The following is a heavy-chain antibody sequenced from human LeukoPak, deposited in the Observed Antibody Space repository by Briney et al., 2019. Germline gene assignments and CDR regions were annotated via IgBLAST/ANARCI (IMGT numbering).Heavy chain of an antibody. CDR1: GGSISSHY. CDR2: IYYSGST. CDR3: AREVRGYYFDY. J-gene: IGHJ4*02. V-gene: IGHV4-59*11. Sequence: SETLSLTCTVSGGSISSHYWSWIRQPPGKGLEWIGYIYYSGSTNYDPSLKSRVTISVDTSKNQFSLKLSSVTAADTAVYYCAREVRGYYFDYWGQGTLVTVSS. D-gene: IGHD3-10*01.